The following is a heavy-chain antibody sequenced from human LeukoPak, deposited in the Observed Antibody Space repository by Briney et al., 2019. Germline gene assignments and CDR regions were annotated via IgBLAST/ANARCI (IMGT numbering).Heavy chain of an antibody. CDR1: GFTFNNYA. Sequence: GSLRLSCAASGFTFNNYAMNWARQAPGKGLEWVSAISHSADRTYYADSVKGRFTISRDNSQNTLYLQMNSLRAEDTAVYYCAKVSVGDPIWGQGTMVTVSS. V-gene: IGHV3-23*01. D-gene: IGHD3-10*01. CDR2: ISHSADRT. J-gene: IGHJ3*02. CDR3: AKVSVGDPI.